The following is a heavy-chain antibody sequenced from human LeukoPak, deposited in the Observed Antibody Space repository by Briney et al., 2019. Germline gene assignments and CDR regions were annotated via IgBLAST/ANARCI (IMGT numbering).Heavy chain of an antibody. D-gene: IGHD4-17*01. CDR1: GYTFTSYG. CDR2: ISAYNGNT. CDR3: ARFMYGDYENWFDP. V-gene: IGHV1-18*01. J-gene: IGHJ5*02. Sequence: RASVTVSCKASGYTFTSYGISWVRQAPGQGLEWMGWISAYNGNTNYAQKLQGRVTMTTDTSTSTAYMELRSLRSDDTAVYYCARFMYGDYENWFDPWGQGTLVTVSS.